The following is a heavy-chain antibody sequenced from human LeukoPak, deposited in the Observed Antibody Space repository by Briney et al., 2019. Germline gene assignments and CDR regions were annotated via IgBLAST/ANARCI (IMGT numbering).Heavy chain of an antibody. CDR2: ISYDGSNK. CDR1: GFTFSSYG. Sequence: GGSLRLSCAASGFTFSSYGMHWVRQAPGKGLEWVAVISYDGSNKYYADSVKGRFTISRDNSKNTLYLQMNSLRAEDTAVYYCAKDRAGKQWLGAPVDYWGQGTLVTVSS. J-gene: IGHJ4*02. CDR3: AKDRAGKQWLGAPVDY. D-gene: IGHD6-19*01. V-gene: IGHV3-30*18.